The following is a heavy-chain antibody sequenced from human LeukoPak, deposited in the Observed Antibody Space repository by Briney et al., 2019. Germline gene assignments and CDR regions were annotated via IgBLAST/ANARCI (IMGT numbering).Heavy chain of an antibody. Sequence: GGSLRLSCAASGFTFSTYNMNWVRQVPGKGLEWVSGISASGSSTYYADSVRGRFTISRDNSKNTLYVQMNSLRDEDTAVYYGAKDQRWESPHYLDSWGQGTLFTVSS. J-gene: IGHJ4*02. CDR2: ISASGSST. CDR3: AKDQRWESPHYLDS. V-gene: IGHV3-23*01. CDR1: GFTFSTYN. D-gene: IGHD1-26*01.